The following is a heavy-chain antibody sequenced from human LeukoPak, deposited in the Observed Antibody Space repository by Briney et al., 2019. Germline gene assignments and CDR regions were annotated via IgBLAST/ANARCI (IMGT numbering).Heavy chain of an antibody. Sequence: QSGGSLRLSCTASGFTFSNAWMSWVRQAPGKGLEWVGRIKSKTDGRTTDYAAPVKDRFTISRDDSKDTLFLQMNSLKIEDTAVYYCTTAPAAFDIWGQGTMVTVSS. CDR1: GFTFSNAW. CDR3: TTAPAAFDI. J-gene: IGHJ3*02. V-gene: IGHV3-15*01. CDR2: IKSKTDGRTT.